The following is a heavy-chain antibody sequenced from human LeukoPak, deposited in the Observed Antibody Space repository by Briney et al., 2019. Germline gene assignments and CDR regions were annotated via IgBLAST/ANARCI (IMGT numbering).Heavy chain of an antibody. CDR3: ARDNGYYDSSGYYYYYYGMDV. Sequence: PGGSLRLSCAASGFTFSSYWMSWVRQAPGKGLEWVANIKQDGSEKYYVDSVKGRFTISRDNAKNSLYLQMNGLRAEDTAVYYCARDNGYYDSSGYYYYYYGMDVWGQGTTVTVSS. CDR1: GFTFSSYW. D-gene: IGHD3-22*01. V-gene: IGHV3-7*01. CDR2: IKQDGSEK. J-gene: IGHJ6*02.